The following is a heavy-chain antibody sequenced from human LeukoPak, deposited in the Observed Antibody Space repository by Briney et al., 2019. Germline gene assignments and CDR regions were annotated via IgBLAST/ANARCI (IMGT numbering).Heavy chain of an antibody. V-gene: IGHV3-13*01. J-gene: IGHJ6*02. Sequence: GGSLRLSCAASGFTFSSYDMHWVRQATGKGLEWVSAIGTAGDTYYADSVKGRFTISRDNSKNTLYLQMNSLRAEDTAVYYCARVFCGGDCYQGDYYGMDVWGQGTTVTVSS. CDR3: ARVFCGGDCYQGDYYGMDV. CDR1: GFTFSSYD. D-gene: IGHD2-21*02. CDR2: IGTAGDT.